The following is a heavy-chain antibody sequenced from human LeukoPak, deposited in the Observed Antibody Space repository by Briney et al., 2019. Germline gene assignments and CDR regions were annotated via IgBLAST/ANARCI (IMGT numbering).Heavy chain of an antibody. CDR2: IYYSGST. CDR3: ARSTLYCSSTSCYFLSPFDY. D-gene: IGHD2-2*01. CDR1: GGSISSYY. Sequence: PSETLSLTCTVSGGSISSYYWSWIRQPPGKGLEWIGYIYYSGSTNYNPSLKSRVTISVDTSKNQFSLKLSSVTAADTAVYYCARSTLYCSSTSCYFLSPFDYWGQGTLVTVSS. V-gene: IGHV4-59*12. J-gene: IGHJ4*02.